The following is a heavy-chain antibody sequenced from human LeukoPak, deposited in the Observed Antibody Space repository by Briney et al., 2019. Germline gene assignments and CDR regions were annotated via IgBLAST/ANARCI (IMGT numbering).Heavy chain of an antibody. J-gene: IGHJ6*02. D-gene: IGHD3-3*01. V-gene: IGHV4-59*01. CDR1: GGSINTYY. CDR3: ARNFRGLWSGYYDLREYYYGLDG. CDR2: IYYSGSA. Sequence: TSETLSLTCTVSGGSINTYYWSWIRQSPGKGLEWIAYIYYSGSAYYNPSLKSRVTLSVDTSKNQFSLKMSSVTAADTAVYYCARNFRGLWSGYYDLREYYYGLDGWAKGPRSPSP.